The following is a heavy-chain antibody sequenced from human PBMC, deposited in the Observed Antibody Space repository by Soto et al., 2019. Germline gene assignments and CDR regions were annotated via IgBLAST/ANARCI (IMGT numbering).Heavy chain of an antibody. CDR1: VGSISSSNW. Sequence: SETLSLTCAVSVGSISSSNWWSWVRQPPGKGLEWIGEIYHSGSTNYNPSLKSRVTISVDQSKNQFSLKLSSVTAADTAVYYCARCIAAAGTSYYYYYYGMDVWGQGTTVTVSS. D-gene: IGHD6-13*01. CDR2: IYHSGST. J-gene: IGHJ6*02. V-gene: IGHV4-4*02. CDR3: ARCIAAAGTSYYYYYYGMDV.